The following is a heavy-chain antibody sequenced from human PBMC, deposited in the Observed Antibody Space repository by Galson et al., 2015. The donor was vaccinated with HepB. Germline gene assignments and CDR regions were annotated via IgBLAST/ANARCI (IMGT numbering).Heavy chain of an antibody. D-gene: IGHD5-18*01. J-gene: IGHJ6*02. CDR1: GFTFSSYA. V-gene: IGHV3-30-3*01. CDR3: ARGGGVDTAMATGGGPYYYYGMDV. CDR2: ISYDGSNK. Sequence: SLRLSCAASGFTFSSYAMHWVRQAPGKGLEWVAVISYDGSNKYYADSVKGRFTISRDNSKNTLYLQMNSLRAEDTAVYYCARGGGVDTAMATGGGPYYYYGMDVWGQGTTVTVSS.